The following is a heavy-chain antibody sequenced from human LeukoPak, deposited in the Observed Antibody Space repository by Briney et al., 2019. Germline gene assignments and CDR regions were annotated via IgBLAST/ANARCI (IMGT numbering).Heavy chain of an antibody. J-gene: IGHJ4*02. Sequence: ASVTVSCTASGYTFTSYGFSWVRQAPGQGLEWMGWISAYNSNTNYAQTLQGRVTMTTDTSTSTAYMELRSLRSDDTAVYYCARSRITIFGVVTSGDYWGQGTLVTVSS. V-gene: IGHV1-18*01. CDR1: GYTFTSYG. CDR3: ARSRITIFGVVTSGDY. D-gene: IGHD3-3*01. CDR2: ISAYNSNT.